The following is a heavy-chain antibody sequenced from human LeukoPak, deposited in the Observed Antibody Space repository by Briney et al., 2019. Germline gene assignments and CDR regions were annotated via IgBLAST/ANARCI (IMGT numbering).Heavy chain of an antibody. V-gene: IGHV4-34*01. J-gene: IGHJ4*02. CDR3: ARGSRDYIWGSYRNDY. Sequence: PSETLSLTCAVYGGSFSGYYWSWIRQPPGKGLEWIGEINHSGSTNYNPSLKGRVTISVDTSKNQFSLKLSSVTAADTAVYYCARGSRDYIWGSYRNDYWGQGTLVTVSS. CDR2: INHSGST. D-gene: IGHD3-16*02. CDR1: GGSFSGYY.